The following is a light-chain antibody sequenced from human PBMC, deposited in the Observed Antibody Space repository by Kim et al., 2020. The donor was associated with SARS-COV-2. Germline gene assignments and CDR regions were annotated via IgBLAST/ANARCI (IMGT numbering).Light chain of an antibody. CDR1: SGPSTYA. V-gene: IGLV4-69*01. J-gene: IGLJ3*02. CDR3: QTWGTGFRV. CDR2: LNSDGSH. Sequence: ASVKLTCTRSSGPSTYAIAWHQQHPEKGPRYLMKLNSDGSHKKGDGVPDRFSGSSFGAERYLTISSLQSDDEADYYCQTWGTGFRVFGGGTQLTVL.